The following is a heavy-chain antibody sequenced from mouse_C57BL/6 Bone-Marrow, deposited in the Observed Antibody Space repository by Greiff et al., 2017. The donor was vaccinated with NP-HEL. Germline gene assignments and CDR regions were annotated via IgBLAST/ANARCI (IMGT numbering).Heavy chain of an antibody. D-gene: IGHD1-1*01. Sequence: EVQLQESGPGLVKPSQSLSLTCSVTGYSITSGYYWNWIRQFPGNKLEWMGYISYDGSNNYNPSLKNRISITRDTSKNQFYLKLNSMTTEDTATYSCARGGIYCCGSSYYWGQGTTLTVSS. V-gene: IGHV3-6*01. CDR2: ISYDGSN. J-gene: IGHJ2*01. CDR3: ARGGIYCCGSSYY. CDR1: GYSITSGYY.